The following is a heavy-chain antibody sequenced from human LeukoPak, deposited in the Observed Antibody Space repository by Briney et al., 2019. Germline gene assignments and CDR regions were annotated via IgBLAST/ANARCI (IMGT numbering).Heavy chain of an antibody. V-gene: IGHV3-23*01. Sequence: PGGSLRLSCAASGFTFSSYAMSWVRQAPGKRLEWVSSISGSGGSTYYADSVKGRFTISRDASNNTLYLQMNSLRAEDTAVYYCAKDRRESGTYNWFDPWGQGTLVTVSS. CDR3: AKDRRESGTYNWFDP. D-gene: IGHD1-7*01. CDR2: ISGSGGST. CDR1: GFTFSSYA. J-gene: IGHJ5*02.